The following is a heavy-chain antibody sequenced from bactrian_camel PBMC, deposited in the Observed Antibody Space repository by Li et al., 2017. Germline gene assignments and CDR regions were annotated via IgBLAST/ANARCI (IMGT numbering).Heavy chain of an antibody. V-gene: IGHV3S61*01. D-gene: IGHD6*01. CDR1: DSGFTFDDSD. CDR3: AAGWSLS. CDR2: ITFDGIT. J-gene: IGHJ4*01. Sequence: HVQLVESGGGSVQAGETLRLSCTASDSGFTFDDSDMAWYRQPPGNECELVSYITFDGITYYDDAVQGRFTISQDTAKNTLYLEMNNLRTEDTAVYYCAAGWSLSWGQGTQVTVS.